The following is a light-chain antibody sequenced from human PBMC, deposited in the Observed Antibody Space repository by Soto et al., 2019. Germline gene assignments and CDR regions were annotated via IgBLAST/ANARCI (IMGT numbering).Light chain of an antibody. Sequence: QSALTQPASVSGSPGQSITISCTGTDSDVGGYNYVSWYQQHPGKAPKLMIYGVYNRPSGVSNRFSGSKSGNTASLTISGLQAEDEADYYCSSFTNNNTPHVVFGGGTKLPVL. CDR2: GVY. J-gene: IGLJ2*01. V-gene: IGLV2-14*01. CDR1: DSDVGGYNY. CDR3: SSFTNNNTPHVV.